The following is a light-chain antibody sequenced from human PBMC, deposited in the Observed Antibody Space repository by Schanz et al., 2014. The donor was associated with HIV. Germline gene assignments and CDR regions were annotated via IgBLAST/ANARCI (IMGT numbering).Light chain of an antibody. CDR3: QQYGSPHIT. CDR2: SAS. J-gene: IGKJ5*01. CDR1: QSVSSTF. V-gene: IGKV3-20*01. Sequence: EIVLTQSPGTLSLSPGERATLSCRASQSVSSTFLAWFQQKPGQAPRLLIYSASTRATGIPARFSGSASGTEFTLTISSLQSEDFAVYYCQQYGSPHITFGQGTRLEIK.